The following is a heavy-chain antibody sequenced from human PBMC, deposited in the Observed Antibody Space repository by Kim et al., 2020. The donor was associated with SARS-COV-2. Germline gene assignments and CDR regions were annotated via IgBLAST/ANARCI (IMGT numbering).Heavy chain of an antibody. Sequence: SETLSLTCTVSGGSVSSGSYYWSWIRQPPGKGLEWIGYIYYSGSTNYNPSLKSRVTISVDTSKNQFSLKLSSVTTADTAVYYCARCPLPYYYDSSGYYRYWYFDLWGRGTLVTVSS. J-gene: IGHJ2*01. D-gene: IGHD3-22*01. V-gene: IGHV4-61*01. CDR1: GGSVSSGSYY. CDR2: IYYSGST. CDR3: ARCPLPYYYDSSGYYRYWYFDL.